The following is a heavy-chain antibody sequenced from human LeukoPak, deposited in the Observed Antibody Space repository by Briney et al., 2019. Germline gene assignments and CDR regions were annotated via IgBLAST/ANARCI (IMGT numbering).Heavy chain of an antibody. D-gene: IGHD2-2*01. J-gene: IGHJ4*02. V-gene: IGHV3-30*04. CDR3: ARSPTSWYFDY. CDR1: GFTFSSYA. CDR2: ISYDGSNK. Sequence: GGSLRLSCAASGFTFSSYAMHWVRQAPGQGLEWVAGISYDGSNKYYADSVKGRFTISRDNSKNTLYLQMNSLRPEDTSVYYCARSPTSWYFDYWGQGTLVTVSS.